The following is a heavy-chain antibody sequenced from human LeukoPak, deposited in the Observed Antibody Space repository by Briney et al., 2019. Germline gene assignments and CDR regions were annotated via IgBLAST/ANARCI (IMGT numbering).Heavy chain of an antibody. V-gene: IGHV1-2*02. D-gene: IGHD6-19*01. CDR1: GYTFTSYD. CDR2: INPNSGGT. J-gene: IGHJ3*02. CDR3: ARNARRIAVAGTRPKDAFDI. Sequence: GASVKVSCKASGYTFTSYDINWVRQATGQGLEWMGWINPNSGGTNYAQKFQGRVTMTRDTSISTAYMELSRLRSDDTAVYYCARNARRIAVAGTRPKDAFDIWGQGTMVTVSS.